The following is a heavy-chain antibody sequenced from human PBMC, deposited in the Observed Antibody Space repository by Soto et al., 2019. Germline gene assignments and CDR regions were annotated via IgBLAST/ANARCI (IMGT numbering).Heavy chain of an antibody. V-gene: IGHV3-21*01. J-gene: IGHJ6*02. CDR3: ARDRWPYISLVALVDV. D-gene: IGHD6-13*01. CDR1: GFTFSSYS. Sequence: EVQLVESGGGLVKPGGSLRLSCAASGFTFSSYSMNWVRQAPGKGLEWVSSISSSSSYIYYADSVKGRFTISRDNAKNSLYLQINSLRAEDTAVYYCARDRWPYISLVALVDVWGQGTTVTVSS. CDR2: ISSSSSYI.